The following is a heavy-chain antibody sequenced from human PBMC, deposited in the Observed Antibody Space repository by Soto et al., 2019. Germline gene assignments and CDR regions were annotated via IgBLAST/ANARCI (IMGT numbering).Heavy chain of an antibody. D-gene: IGHD5-12*01. CDR2: IYYSGST. J-gene: IGHJ5*02. Sequence: SETLSLTCTVSGGSISSYYWSWIRQPPGKGLEWIGYIYYSGSTYYTPSLKSRVTISVDTSKNQFSLKLSSVTAADTAVYYCARDQGGYVWFDPWGQGTLVTVSS. CDR1: GGSISSYY. CDR3: ARDQGGYVWFDP. V-gene: IGHV4-59*01.